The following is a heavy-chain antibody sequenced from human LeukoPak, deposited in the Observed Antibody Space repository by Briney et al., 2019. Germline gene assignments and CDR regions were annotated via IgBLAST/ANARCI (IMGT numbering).Heavy chain of an antibody. D-gene: IGHD2-2*01. CDR3: ARDLSYCTITSCSYYYYGMDV. Sequence: GGSLRLSCAASGLTFSNYVMSWVRQAPGKGLEWVSYISSSGGTIYYADSVKGRFTISRDNAKNSLYLQMNSPRAEDTAVYYCARDLSYCTITSCSYYYYGMDVWGRGTTVTVSS. V-gene: IGHV3-48*03. CDR2: ISSSGGTI. J-gene: IGHJ6*02. CDR1: GLTFSNYV.